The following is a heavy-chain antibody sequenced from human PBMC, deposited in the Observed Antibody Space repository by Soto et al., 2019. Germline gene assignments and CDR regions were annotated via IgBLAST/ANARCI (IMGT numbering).Heavy chain of an antibody. CDR3: TRHNPYGSRL. Sequence: PGGSLRLSCAASGFSFSDSAMHWVRQASGKGLEWVGRIRSKTNNYATRYAASVKGRFTISRDDSKNTAYLQMNSLKTEDTAVYYCTRHNPYGSRLWGQGPLVTVSS. D-gene: IGHD3-10*01. CDR1: GFSFSDSA. V-gene: IGHV3-73*01. J-gene: IGHJ4*02. CDR2: IRSKTNNYAT.